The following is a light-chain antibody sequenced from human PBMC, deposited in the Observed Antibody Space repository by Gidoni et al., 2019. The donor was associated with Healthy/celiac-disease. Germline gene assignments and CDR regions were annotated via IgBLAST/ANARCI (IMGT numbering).Light chain of an antibody. J-gene: IGKJ4*01. CDR2: DAS. Sequence: DIQMSQSPSSLSASAGDRLTITCPASQDISNYLTWYQQKPGKAPKLLIYDASTLETGVPSRFSGSGSGTDFTFTISSLQPEDIATYYCQQYDNLPLTFGGGTKVEIK. V-gene: IGKV1-33*01. CDR1: QDISNY. CDR3: QQYDNLPLT.